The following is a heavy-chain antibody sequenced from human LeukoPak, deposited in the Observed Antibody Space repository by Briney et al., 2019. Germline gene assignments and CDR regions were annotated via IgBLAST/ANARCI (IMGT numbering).Heavy chain of an antibody. CDR3: ARSAESSSWVEFDY. Sequence: ASVKVSCKASGYTFTGYYMHWVRQSPGQGLEWMGWINPNSGGTNYAQKFQVRGTMTRDTSISTAYMELSRLRSDDTAVYYCARSAESSSWVEFDYWGQGTLVTVSS. J-gene: IGHJ4*02. CDR2: INPNSGGT. CDR1: GYTFTGYY. V-gene: IGHV1-2*02. D-gene: IGHD6-13*01.